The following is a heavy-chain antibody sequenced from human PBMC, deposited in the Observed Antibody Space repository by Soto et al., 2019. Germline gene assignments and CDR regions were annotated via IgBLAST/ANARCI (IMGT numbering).Heavy chain of an antibody. Sequence: QVQLVQSGAEVKKPGASVKVSCKASGYTFTSYGISWVRQTPGQGLEWMGWISAYNGNTNYAQKLQGRVTMTTDTSTSTAYMELRSLRSDDTAVYYCARDLSRKSVGATLRDWGQGTLVTVSS. V-gene: IGHV1-18*01. J-gene: IGHJ4*02. CDR3: ARDLSRKSVGATLRD. CDR1: GYTFTSYG. CDR2: ISAYNGNT. D-gene: IGHD1-26*01.